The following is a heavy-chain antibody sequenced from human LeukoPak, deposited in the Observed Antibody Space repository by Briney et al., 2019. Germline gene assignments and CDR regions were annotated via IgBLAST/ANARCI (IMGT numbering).Heavy chain of an antibody. CDR1: GFTFSSYS. D-gene: IGHD1-26*01. CDR2: ISSASGYI. J-gene: IGHJ4*02. CDR3: ARASRRGVGATTRFDY. Sequence: GGSLRLSCAGSGFTFSSYSMNWVRQAPGKGLEWVSCISSASGYIYYADSVKGRFTISRDNAKNSLYLQMNSLRAEDTAVYYCARASRRGVGATTRFDYWGQGTLVTVSS. V-gene: IGHV3-21*04.